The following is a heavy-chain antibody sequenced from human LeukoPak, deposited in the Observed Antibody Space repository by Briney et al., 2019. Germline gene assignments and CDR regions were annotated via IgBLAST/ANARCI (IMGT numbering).Heavy chain of an antibody. CDR2: INPNSGVT. CDR3: ARETAYYYDSTPHGAFDI. D-gene: IGHD3-22*01. V-gene: IGHV1-2*02. J-gene: IGHJ3*02. CDR1: GYTFTGYY. Sequence: ASVKVSCKASGYTFTGYYMRWVRQAPGQGLEWMGWINPNSGVTNYAQKFQGRVTMTRDTSISTAYMELSRLRSDDTAVYYCARETAYYYDSTPHGAFDIWGQGTMVTVSS.